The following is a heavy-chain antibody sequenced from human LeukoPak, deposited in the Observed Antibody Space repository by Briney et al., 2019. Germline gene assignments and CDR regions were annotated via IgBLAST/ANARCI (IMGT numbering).Heavy chain of an antibody. Sequence: SETLSLTCAVYGGSFSGYYWSWIRQPPGKGLEWIGEINHSGSTNYNPSLKSRVTISVDTSKNQFSLKLSPVTAADTAVYYCARGRYCSSTSCYSYYYYMDVWGKGTTVTVSS. D-gene: IGHD2-2*02. CDR1: GGSFSGYY. CDR3: ARGRYCSSTSCYSYYYYMDV. CDR2: INHSGST. V-gene: IGHV4-34*01. J-gene: IGHJ6*03.